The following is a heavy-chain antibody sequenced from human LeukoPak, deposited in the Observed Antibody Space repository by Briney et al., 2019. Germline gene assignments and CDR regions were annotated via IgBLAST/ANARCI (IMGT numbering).Heavy chain of an antibody. J-gene: IGHJ4*02. D-gene: IGHD2-8*01. CDR1: GFTFSSYA. CDR2: ISGSGGST. V-gene: IGHV3-23*01. CDR3: AKSPWASDIVLMVYAPPPGIPDY. Sequence: GGSLRLSCAASGFTFSSYAMSWVRQAPGKGLEWVSAISGSGGSTYYADSVKGRFTISRDNSKNTLYLQMNSLRAEDTAVYYCAKSPWASDIVLMVYAPPPGIPDYWGQGTLVTVSS.